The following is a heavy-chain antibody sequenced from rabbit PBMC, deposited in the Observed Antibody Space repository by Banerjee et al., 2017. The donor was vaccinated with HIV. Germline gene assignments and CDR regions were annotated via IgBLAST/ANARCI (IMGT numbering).Heavy chain of an antibody. CDR2: IYAGSSGST. D-gene: IGHD1-1*01. CDR1: GFDFSSNYF. CDR3: VAYASSSGYSHL. V-gene: IGHV1S40*01. Sequence: QSLEESGGDLVKPGASLTLTCTASGFDFSSNYFMCWVRQAPGKGLEWIACIYAGSSGSTYYASWVNGRFTISSHNAQNTLYLQLNSLTAADTATYFCVAYASSSGYSHLWGQGTLVTVS. J-gene: IGHJ4*01.